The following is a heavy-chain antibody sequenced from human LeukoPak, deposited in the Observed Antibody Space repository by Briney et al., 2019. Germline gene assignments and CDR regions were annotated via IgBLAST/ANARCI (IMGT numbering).Heavy chain of an antibody. CDR2: IYYSGST. CDR3: ARDKKQLVINYNWFDP. D-gene: IGHD6-13*01. CDR1: GGSISSSSYY. J-gene: IGHJ5*02. Sequence: SETLSLTCTVSGGSISSSSYYWGWIRQPPGKGLEWIGSIYYSGSTYYNPSLKSRVTISVDTSKNQFSLKLSSVTAADTAVYYCARDKKQLVINYNWFDPWGQGTLVTVSS. V-gene: IGHV4-39*07.